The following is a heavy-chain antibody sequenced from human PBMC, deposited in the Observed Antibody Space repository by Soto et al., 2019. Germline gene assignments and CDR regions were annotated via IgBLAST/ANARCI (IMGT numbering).Heavy chain of an antibody. J-gene: IGHJ4*02. CDR2: IYFAGTT. Sequence: QVQLQESGPGLVKPSETLSLTCSVSGGSLSPNYWSWIRQPPGKGLEWIGYIYFAGTTTYNPSLKSRVTISLDASKYQFSLRVTSVTAADTGVYYCARLGAYFQALDSWGQGTLVTVSS. CDR1: GGSLSPNY. CDR3: ARLGAYFQALDS. V-gene: IGHV4-59*08. D-gene: IGHD3-16*01.